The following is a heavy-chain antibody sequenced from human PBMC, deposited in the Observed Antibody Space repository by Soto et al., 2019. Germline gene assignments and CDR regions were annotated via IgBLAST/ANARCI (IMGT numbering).Heavy chain of an antibody. CDR1: GGSISDDTYY. D-gene: IGHD3-3*02. J-gene: IGHJ5*02. Sequence: QLQLQESGPGLVKPSETLSLTCTVSGGSISDDTYYWGWIRQPPGKGLEWIGSIYYSGTSSYTRSLRCRFPMSGDTSKKQLSLRLSSVTAADPAVYYCARLHFYSPNCVPLDPWGQGTLVIVSS. CDR3: ARLHFYSPNCVPLDP. CDR2: IYYSGTS. V-gene: IGHV4-39*01.